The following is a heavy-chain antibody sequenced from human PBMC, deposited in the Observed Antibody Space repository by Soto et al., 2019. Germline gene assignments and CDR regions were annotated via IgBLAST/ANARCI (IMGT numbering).Heavy chain of an antibody. CDR3: ARDAYGSGQNYYYYYGMDV. J-gene: IGHJ6*02. CDR1: GFTFSDYY. CDR2: ISSSGSTI. Sequence: GGSLRLSCAASGFTFSDYYMSWIRQAPGKGLEWVSYISSSGSTIYYADSVKGRFTISRDNAKNSLYLQMNGLRAEDTAVYYCARDAYGSGQNYYYYYGMDVWGQGTTVTVSS. D-gene: IGHD3-10*01. V-gene: IGHV3-11*01.